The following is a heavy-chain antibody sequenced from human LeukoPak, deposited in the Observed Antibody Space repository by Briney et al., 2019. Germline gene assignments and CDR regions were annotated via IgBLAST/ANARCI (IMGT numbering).Heavy chain of an antibody. CDR1: GYTFTSYY. J-gene: IGHJ4*02. CDR2: INPSGGST. V-gene: IGHV1-46*01. Sequence: ASVKVSCKASGYTFTSYYMHWVRQAPGQGLEWMGIINPSGGSTSYAQKFQGRVTMTRDTSTSTVYMELSSLRSEDTAVYYCARTTGIAVAGMAFDYWGQGTLVTVSS. D-gene: IGHD6-19*01. CDR3: ARTTGIAVAGMAFDY.